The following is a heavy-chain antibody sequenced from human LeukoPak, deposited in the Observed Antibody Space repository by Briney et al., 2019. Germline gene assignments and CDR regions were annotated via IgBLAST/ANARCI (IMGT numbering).Heavy chain of an antibody. Sequence: GGSLRLSCAASGFTFSSYGMHWFRQAPGKGLEWVAFIRYDGSNKYYADSVKGRFTISRDNSKNTLYLQMNSLRVEDTAVYYCTRDPRNLDYWGQGTLVTVSS. CDR2: IRYDGSNK. CDR3: TRDPRNLDY. V-gene: IGHV3-30*02. CDR1: GFTFSSYG. J-gene: IGHJ4*02. D-gene: IGHD1-14*01.